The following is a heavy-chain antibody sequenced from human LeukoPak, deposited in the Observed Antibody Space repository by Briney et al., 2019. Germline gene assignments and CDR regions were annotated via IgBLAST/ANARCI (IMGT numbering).Heavy chain of an antibody. Sequence: GESLKISCKGSRFSFSSSWIGWVRQMPGKGLDWMGIIYPGDSDTKYSPSFQGQVTISADKSISTAYLQWSSLKASDTAMYYCARRDTVAWGSWGQGTLVTVSS. J-gene: IGHJ5*02. D-gene: IGHD5-18*01. CDR1: RFSFSSSW. V-gene: IGHV5-51*01. CDR3: ARRDTVAWGS. CDR2: IYPGDSDT.